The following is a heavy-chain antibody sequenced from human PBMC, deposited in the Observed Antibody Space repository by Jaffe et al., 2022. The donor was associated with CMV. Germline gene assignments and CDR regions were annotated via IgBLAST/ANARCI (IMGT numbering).Heavy chain of an antibody. D-gene: IGHD2-2*01. CDR1: GFTFSSYW. Sequence: EVQLVESGGGLVQPGGSLRLSCAASGFTFSSYWMHWVRQAPGKGLVWVSRINSDGSSTSYADSVKGRFTISRDNAKNTLYLQMNSLRAEDTAVYYCARGEEGYQLLSSYYYYYGMDVWGQGTTVTVSS. V-gene: IGHV3-74*01. J-gene: IGHJ6*02. CDR2: INSDGSST. CDR3: ARGEEGYQLLSSYYYYYGMDV.